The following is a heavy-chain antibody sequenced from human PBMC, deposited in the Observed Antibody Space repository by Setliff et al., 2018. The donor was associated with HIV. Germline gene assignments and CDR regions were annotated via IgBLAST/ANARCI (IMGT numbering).Heavy chain of an antibody. D-gene: IGHD1-26*01. CDR2: IYRSGST. V-gene: IGHV4-38-2*02. J-gene: IGHJ4*02. CDR1: GYSVNSEYY. CDR3: ARTPISGATSFFDY. Sequence: PSETLSLTCTVSGYSVNSEYYWGWIRQSPERGLEWIGSIYRSGSTYYNPSLKTRVGLSVDVSTDHFSLHLTSVTAADTAVYYCARTPISGATSFFDYWGQGALVTVSS.